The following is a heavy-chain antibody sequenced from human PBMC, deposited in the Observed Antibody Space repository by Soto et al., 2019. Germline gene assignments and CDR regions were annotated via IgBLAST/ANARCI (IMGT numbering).Heavy chain of an antibody. CDR2: IYSSGST. CDR3: ARGQRFSDWFDP. CDR1: GGAISGYY. J-gene: IGHJ5*02. V-gene: IGHV4-4*07. D-gene: IGHD3-3*01. Sequence: QVQLQESGPGLVKPSETLSLSCTVSGGAISGYYWTRIRQPAGKGLEWIGRIYSSGSTKYNPSLQSRVTVSLDTSKNQFSLRLTSVTAADTAVYYCARGQRFSDWFDPWGQGTLVTVSS.